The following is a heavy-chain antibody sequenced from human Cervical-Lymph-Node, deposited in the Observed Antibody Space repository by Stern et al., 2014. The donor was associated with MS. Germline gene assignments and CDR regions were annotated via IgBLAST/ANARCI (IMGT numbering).Heavy chain of an antibody. CDR3: ASLTRPQYYFDY. V-gene: IGHV5-51*03. J-gene: IGHJ4*02. CDR1: ANSFSNYW. CDR2: IYPSDSDT. Sequence: VQLVQSGAEVKKPGESLKISCKGSANSFSNYWIGWVRQMPGKGLEWMGIIYPSDSDTRYNPSFQGQVTISADTSVSTAYLQWSSLKASDTAMYSCASLTRPQYYFDYWGQGTLVTVSS. D-gene: IGHD6-6*01.